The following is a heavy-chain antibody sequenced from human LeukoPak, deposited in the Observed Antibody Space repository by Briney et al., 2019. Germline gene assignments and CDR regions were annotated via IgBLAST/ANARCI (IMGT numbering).Heavy chain of an antibody. J-gene: IGHJ3*02. CDR1: GFTFSSYS. D-gene: IGHD5-12*01. Sequence: PGGSLRLSCAASGFTFSSYSMNWVRQAPGKGLEWVSAISGSGGSTYYADSVKGRFTISGDNSKNTLYLQMNSLRAEDTAVYYCAKTKGRLGYSGYVGAFDIWGQGTMVTVSS. CDR3: AKTKGRLGYSGYVGAFDI. CDR2: ISGSGGST. V-gene: IGHV3-23*01.